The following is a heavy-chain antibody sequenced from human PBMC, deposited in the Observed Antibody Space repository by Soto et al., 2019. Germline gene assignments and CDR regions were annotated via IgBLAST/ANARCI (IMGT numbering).Heavy chain of an antibody. V-gene: IGHV3-30-3*01. CDR3: ASPGGDDYVWGSYRSRHFDY. J-gene: IGHJ4*02. CDR2: ISYDGSNK. D-gene: IGHD3-16*02. CDR1: GFTFSSYA. Sequence: VGSLRLSCAASGFTFSSYAMHWVRQAPGKGLEWVAVISYDGSNKYYADSVKGRFTISRDNSKNTLYLQMNSLRAEDTAVYYCASPGGDDYVWGSYRSRHFDYWGQGTLVTVS.